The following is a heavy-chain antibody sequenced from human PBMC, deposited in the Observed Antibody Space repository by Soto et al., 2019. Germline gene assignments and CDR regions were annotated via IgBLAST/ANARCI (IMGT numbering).Heavy chain of an antibody. V-gene: IGHV1-3*01. J-gene: IGHJ5*02. Sequence: GASVKVSCKASGYTFTSYAMHWVRQAPGQRLEWMGWINAGNGNTKYSQKFQGRVTITRDTSASTAYMELSSLRSEDTAVYYCARDYLVASTAGPLNWFDPWGQGTLVTVSS. CDR2: INAGNGNT. CDR3: ARDYLVASTAGPLNWFDP. D-gene: IGHD5-12*01. CDR1: GYTFTSYA.